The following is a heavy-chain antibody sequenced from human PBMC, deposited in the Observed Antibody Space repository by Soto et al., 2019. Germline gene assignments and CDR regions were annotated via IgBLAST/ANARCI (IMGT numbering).Heavy chain of an antibody. Sequence: GASLKISCKGSGYSFTSYWIGWVRQMPGKGLEWMGIIYPGDSDTRYSPSFQGQVTISADKSISTAYLQWSSLKASDTAMYYCARHGCTNGVCYNYYMDVWGKGTTVTVSS. CDR3: ARHGCTNGVCYNYYMDV. V-gene: IGHV5-51*01. D-gene: IGHD2-8*01. J-gene: IGHJ6*03. CDR2: IYPGDSDT. CDR1: GYSFTSYW.